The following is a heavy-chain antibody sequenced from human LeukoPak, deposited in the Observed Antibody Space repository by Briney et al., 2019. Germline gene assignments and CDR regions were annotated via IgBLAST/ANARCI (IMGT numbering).Heavy chain of an antibody. V-gene: IGHV3-7*01. CDR2: LKEDGSET. D-gene: IGHD6-6*01. CDR1: GFTFSNYW. CDR3: ARADSSIAARLSRSSIFNYYYYMDV. J-gene: IGHJ6*03. Sequence: GGSLRLSCAASGFTFSNYWMSWVRQGPGKGLEWVANLKEDGSETYYVDSVKGRFTISRDNAKNSLYLQMNRLRAEDTAVYYRARADSSIAARLSRSSIFNYYYYMDVWGKGTTVTVSS.